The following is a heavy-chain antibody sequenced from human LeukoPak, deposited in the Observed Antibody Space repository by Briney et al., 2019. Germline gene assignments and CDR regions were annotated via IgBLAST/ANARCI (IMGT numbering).Heavy chain of an antibody. J-gene: IGHJ1*01. CDR2: ISHSGST. D-gene: IGHD3-10*01. CDR3: AAYCGPGSYPLYFQH. CDR1: GGPISSYY. V-gene: IGHV4-59*12. Sequence: SETLSLTCSVSGGPISSYYWNWIRQTPGKGLEWIGYISHSGSTNSNPSLKNRVTISIDTSTSQFSLKLSSVTAADTAVYYCAAYCGPGSYPLYFQHWGQGTLVTVSS.